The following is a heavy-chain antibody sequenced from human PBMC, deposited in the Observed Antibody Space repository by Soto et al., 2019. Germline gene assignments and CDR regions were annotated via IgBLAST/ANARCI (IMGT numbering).Heavy chain of an antibody. CDR3: AKDRTIAVAGTDGGNDAFDI. CDR1: GFTFSSYA. CDR2: ISGSGGST. Sequence: GGSLRLSCAASGFTFSSYAMSWVRQAPGKGLEWVSAISGSGGSTYYADSVKGRFTISRDNSKNTLYLQMNSLRAEDTAVYYCAKDRTIAVAGTDGGNDAFDIWGQGTMVTVSS. J-gene: IGHJ3*02. V-gene: IGHV3-23*01. D-gene: IGHD6-19*01.